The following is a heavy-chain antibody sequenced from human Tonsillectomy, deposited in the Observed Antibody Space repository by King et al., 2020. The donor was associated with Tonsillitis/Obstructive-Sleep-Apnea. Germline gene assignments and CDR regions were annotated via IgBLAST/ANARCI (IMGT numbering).Heavy chain of an antibody. D-gene: IGHD3/OR15-3a*01. CDR3: ARRGGIWTGYETVYYFDY. CDR2: IDYMWST. J-gene: IGHJ4*02. Sequence: LQLQESGPGLVKPSETLSLTCTVSGGSISSSSYYWGWIRQPPGKGLEWIGSIDYMWSTYYNPSLNIRVTISVDTSKNQFSLKLSSVTAADTAVYYCARRGGIWTGYETVYYFDYWGQGTLVTVSS. V-gene: IGHV4-39*01. CDR1: GGSISSSSYY.